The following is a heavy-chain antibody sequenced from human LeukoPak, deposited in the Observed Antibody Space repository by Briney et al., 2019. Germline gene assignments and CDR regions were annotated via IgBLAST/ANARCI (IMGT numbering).Heavy chain of an antibody. CDR2: IDSSSNTI. V-gene: IGHV3-48*04. CDR1: GFTFSSYG. Sequence: GGSLRLSCAASGFTFSSYGMHWVRQSPGKGLEWISYIDSSSNTIYYADSVKGRFTISRDNAKNSLYLQMNSLRVEDTAVYYCAREPLSLRYFDWLFLYYFDYWGQGTLVTVSS. J-gene: IGHJ4*02. D-gene: IGHD3-9*01. CDR3: AREPLSLRYFDWLFLYYFDY.